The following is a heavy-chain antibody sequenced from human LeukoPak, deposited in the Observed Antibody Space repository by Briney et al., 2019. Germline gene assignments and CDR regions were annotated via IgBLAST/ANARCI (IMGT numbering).Heavy chain of an antibody. Sequence: GGSLRLSCEVSGFTFSNYWMSWVRQAPGKGLEWVANIRPDGIEKNYVDSVKGRFTISRDNAKNSLFLQMNSLTAEDTAVYYCARARQRRGLFGGLIVDAFDIWGQGTMVTVSS. CDR1: GFTFSNYW. J-gene: IGHJ3*02. CDR2: IRPDGIEK. V-gene: IGHV3-7*05. CDR3: ARARQRRGLFGGLIVDAFDI. D-gene: IGHD3-16*02.